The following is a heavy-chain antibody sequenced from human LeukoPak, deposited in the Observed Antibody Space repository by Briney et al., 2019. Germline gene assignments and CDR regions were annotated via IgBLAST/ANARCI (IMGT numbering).Heavy chain of an antibody. V-gene: IGHV3-23*01. Sequence: GGSLRLSCAASGFTFSIYGMGWVRQAPGKGLEWVSTISDNGGNTYYADSVKGRFTISRDNSKNTLYLQMNSLRAEDTAVYYCAKPVPRGDYCFDYWGQGTLVTVSS. CDR3: AKPVPRGDYCFDY. CDR2: ISDNGGNT. J-gene: IGHJ4*02. CDR1: GFTFSIYG. D-gene: IGHD4-17*01.